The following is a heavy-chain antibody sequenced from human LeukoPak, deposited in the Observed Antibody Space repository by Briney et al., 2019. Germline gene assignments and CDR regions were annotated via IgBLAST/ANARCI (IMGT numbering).Heavy chain of an antibody. V-gene: IGHV4-34*01. J-gene: IGHJ4*02. CDR3: AGSGHDRSGYYYYFDY. CDR2: INHSGST. D-gene: IGHD3-22*01. Sequence: SETLSLTCSVYGGSFIGYYWSWIRQPPGKGLEWIGEINHSGSTNYHPSLKSRVTILVDTSKNQFSLTLSSVTAADAAVYYCAGSGHDRSGYYYYFDYGGQGTLVTVSS. CDR1: GGSFIGYY.